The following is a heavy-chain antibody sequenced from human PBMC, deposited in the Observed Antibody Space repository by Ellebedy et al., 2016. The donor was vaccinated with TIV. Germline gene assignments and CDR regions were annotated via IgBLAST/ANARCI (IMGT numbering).Heavy chain of an antibody. Sequence: GESLKISXAASAFTLSRYSMTWVRQAPGKGLECVSYISDSSSTIYYADSVKGRFTISRDNAKNSLYLQMNSLRDEDTAVYYCARDPAGGSGRWYFDLWGRGTLVTVSS. CDR3: ARDPAGGSGRWYFDL. J-gene: IGHJ2*01. CDR2: ISDSSSTI. D-gene: IGHD3-10*01. CDR1: AFTLSRYS. V-gene: IGHV3-48*02.